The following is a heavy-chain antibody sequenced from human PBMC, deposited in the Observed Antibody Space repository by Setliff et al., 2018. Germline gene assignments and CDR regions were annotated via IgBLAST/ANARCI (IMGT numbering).Heavy chain of an antibody. CDR1: GGTFNSFL. J-gene: IGHJ4*02. V-gene: IGHV1-69*13. CDR3: ARINFYDSTAYYYAPHY. CDR2: IIPLFGTT. Sequence: SVKVSCKNSGGTFNSFLVSWVRQAPGQGLEWMGGIIPLFGTTKYAQKFQDRITMTADESTTTAYMELASLRSEDTAVYYCARINFYDSTAYYYAPHYWGQGTLVTVSS. D-gene: IGHD3-22*01.